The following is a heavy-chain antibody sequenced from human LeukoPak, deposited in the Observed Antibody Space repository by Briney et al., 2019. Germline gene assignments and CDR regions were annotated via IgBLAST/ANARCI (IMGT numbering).Heavy chain of an antibody. V-gene: IGHV1-46*01. D-gene: IGHD2-2*01. CDR1: GYTFTSYY. CDR3: ARDIVVVPAAMSNINPSLYYYYGMDV. CDR2: INPSRVST. J-gene: IGHJ6*02. Sequence: ASVTVSCKASGYTFTSYYMHWVRQAPGQGLEWMGIINPSRVSTSYAQQFHARVTMTQDTSTSTVYMELSSLRSEDRAVYYCARDIVVVPAAMSNINPSLYYYYGMDVWGQGTTVTVSS.